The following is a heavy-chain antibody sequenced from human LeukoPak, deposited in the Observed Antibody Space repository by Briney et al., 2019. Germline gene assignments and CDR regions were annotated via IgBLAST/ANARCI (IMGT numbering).Heavy chain of an antibody. CDR2: ISVDEFDT. J-gene: IGHJ4*02. V-gene: IGHV3-64*01. CDR3: ARDWLLDY. D-gene: IGHD3-9*01. Sequence: GGSLRLSCTASGFTFSHYAMHWVRQAPGKGLEFASAISVDEFDTYYASSVKDRFTISRDNSKNTLYLQMGSLGTEDTAVYYFARDWLLDYLGEGTLVTVSS. CDR1: GFTFSHYA.